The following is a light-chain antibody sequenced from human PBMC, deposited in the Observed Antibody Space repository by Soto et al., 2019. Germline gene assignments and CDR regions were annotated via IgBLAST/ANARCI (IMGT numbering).Light chain of an antibody. Sequence: QSVLTQPPSVSGAPGQRVTISCTGSSSNIGAGYDVHWYQQLPGTAPKLLIYGNNNRPSGVPDRFSGSKSGTSASLAITGLQAEDEADYYCQSYDSSTRDVVFGGGTNLTVL. CDR1: SSNIGAGYD. J-gene: IGLJ2*01. CDR3: QSYDSSTRDVV. CDR2: GNN. V-gene: IGLV1-40*01.